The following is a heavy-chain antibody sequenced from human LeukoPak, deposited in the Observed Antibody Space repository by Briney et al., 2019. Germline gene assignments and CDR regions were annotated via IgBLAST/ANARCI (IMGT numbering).Heavy chain of an antibody. D-gene: IGHD3-22*01. V-gene: IGHV3-64*02. J-gene: IGHJ3*01. Sequence: GGSLRLSCAASGFDFRYYHLHWVRQAPGKGLECVAAISGSGRSTYYADSVKGRFIISRDNSNNTLYLQMGSPKPEDMAVYYCARFVSSGPLWGQGIMVTVSS. CDR3: ARFVSSGPL. CDR2: ISGSGRST. CDR1: GFDFRYYH.